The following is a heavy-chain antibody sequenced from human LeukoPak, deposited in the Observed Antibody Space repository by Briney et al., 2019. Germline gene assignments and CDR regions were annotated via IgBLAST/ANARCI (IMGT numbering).Heavy chain of an antibody. CDR2: IYSSGIT. V-gene: IGHV4-4*07. CDR3: ARGGQNWFDP. CDR1: GGSISNYY. J-gene: IGHJ5*02. Sequence: SETLSLTCTVSGGSISNYYWDWIRQPPGKGLEWIGLIYSSGITTYNPSLKSRVTMSADTSKNQFTLNLTSVTAADTAVYFCARGGQNWFDPWGQGTLVTVSS.